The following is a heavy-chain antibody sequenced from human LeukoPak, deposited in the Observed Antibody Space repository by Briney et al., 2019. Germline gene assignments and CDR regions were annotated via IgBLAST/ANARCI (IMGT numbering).Heavy chain of an antibody. V-gene: IGHV3-48*04. CDR2: VSSSSSTI. CDR1: GFTFSSYS. J-gene: IGHJ6*02. CDR3: ARGGRTTWHGMDV. Sequence: PGGSLRLSCAASGFTFSSYSMNWVRQAPGKGLEWVSYVSSSSSTIYYADSVKGRFTISRDNAKNSVYLQTNSLRAEDTAMYYCARGGRTTWHGMDVWGQGTTVTVSS. D-gene: IGHD4-17*01.